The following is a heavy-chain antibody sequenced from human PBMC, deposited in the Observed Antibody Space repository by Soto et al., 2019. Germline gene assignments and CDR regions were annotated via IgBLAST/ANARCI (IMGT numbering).Heavy chain of an antibody. D-gene: IGHD3-16*02. CDR3: ARGQVMITFGGVIPMFDP. Sequence: ASVKVSCKASGYTFTSYDINWVRQATGQGLEWMGWMNPNSGNTGYAQKFQGRVTMTRNTSISTVYMELSSLRSEDTAVYFFARGQVMITFGGVIPMFDPWGQGTLVTVSS. CDR1: GYTFTSYD. V-gene: IGHV1-8*01. CDR2: MNPNSGNT. J-gene: IGHJ5*02.